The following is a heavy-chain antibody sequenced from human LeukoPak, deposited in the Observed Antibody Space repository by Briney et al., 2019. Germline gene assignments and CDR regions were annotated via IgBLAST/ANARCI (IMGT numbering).Heavy chain of an antibody. CDR3: ARDGSSGWYWVDY. CDR2: IWYDGSNI. D-gene: IGHD6-19*01. CDR1: GFTFSSYG. J-gene: IGHJ4*02. Sequence: GGSLRLSCAASGFTFSSYGMHWVRQAPGKGLEWVAVIWYDGSNIYYADSVKGRFTISRDNSKNTLYLQMNSLRAEDTAVYYCARDGSSGWYWVDYWGQGTLVTVSS. V-gene: IGHV3-33*01.